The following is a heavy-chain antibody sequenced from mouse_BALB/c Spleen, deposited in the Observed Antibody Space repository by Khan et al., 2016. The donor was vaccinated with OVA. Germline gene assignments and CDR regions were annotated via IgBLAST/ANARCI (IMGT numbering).Heavy chain of an antibody. J-gene: IGHJ2*01. CDR1: GYTFTTYW. V-gene: IGHV1-4*01. CDR2: INPTSGFT. D-gene: IGHD2-14*01. CDR3: GRDRIEY. Sequence: QVQLKQSGAELAKPGASVKMSCKASGYTFTTYWMHWVKQRPGQGLEWIGYINPTSGFTDYNQTFKDKATLTADKSSSTAYMQLSSLTSDDSAVYYGGRDRIEYWGQGTTLTVSS.